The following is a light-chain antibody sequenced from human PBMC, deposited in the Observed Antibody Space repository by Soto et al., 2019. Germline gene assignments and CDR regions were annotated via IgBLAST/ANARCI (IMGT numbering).Light chain of an antibody. V-gene: IGKV3-15*01. CDR3: QHYNNWPPWT. Sequence: IVMTQSPATLPVSPGERATLSCRASQSVSTNVAWYQQKPGQAPRLLIYGASARATGVPARLSGSRSGTEFTLTISGLQSEDFGVYYCQHYNNWPPWTFGQGNKVEIK. J-gene: IGKJ1*01. CDR2: GAS. CDR1: QSVSTN.